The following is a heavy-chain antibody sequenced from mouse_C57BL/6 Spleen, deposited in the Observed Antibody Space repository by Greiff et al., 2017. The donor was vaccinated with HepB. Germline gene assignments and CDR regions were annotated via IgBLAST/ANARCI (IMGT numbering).Heavy chain of an antibody. J-gene: IGHJ2*01. Sequence: VQLKQSGPELVKPGASVKMSCKASGYTFTDYNMHWVKQSHGKSLEWIGYINPNNGGTSYNQKFKGKATLTVNKSSSTAYMELRSLTSEDSAVYYCAGWLLTHFDYWGQGTTLTVSS. CDR3: AGWLLTHFDY. CDR2: INPNNGGT. CDR1: GYTFTDYN. V-gene: IGHV1-22*01. D-gene: IGHD2-3*01.